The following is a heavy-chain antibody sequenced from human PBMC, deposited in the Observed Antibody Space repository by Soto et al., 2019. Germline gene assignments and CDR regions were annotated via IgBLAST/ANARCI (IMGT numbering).Heavy chain of an antibody. CDR1: GFTFSSYW. CDR2: ANNEGITT. J-gene: IGHJ4*02. D-gene: IGHD6-13*01. Sequence: EVQLVESGGGLVQPGGSLRLSCAASGFTFSSYWMHWVRQAPGKGLVWVSRANNEGITTSYADSVKGRFTISRDNAKNTLYLQMSSLRAEDTAVYYCARGPERQQLDSWGQGTLVTVSS. V-gene: IGHV3-74*01. CDR3: ARGPERQQLDS.